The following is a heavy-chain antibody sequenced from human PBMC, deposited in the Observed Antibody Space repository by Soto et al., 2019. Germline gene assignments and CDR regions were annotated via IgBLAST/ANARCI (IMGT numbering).Heavy chain of an antibody. D-gene: IGHD1-26*01. Sequence: EVQLLESGGGLVQPGGSLRLSCAASGFSFGTYAMTWVRQAPGKGLDWVSTITTSGDSAYYADSVKGRFTISRDNSKNTLYLQMNSLRPEDTARYYCVKDHAYIVGASSIWGQGTLVTVSS. CDR3: VKDHAYIVGASSI. CDR2: ITTSGDSA. V-gene: IGHV3-23*01. CDR1: GFSFGTYA. J-gene: IGHJ4*02.